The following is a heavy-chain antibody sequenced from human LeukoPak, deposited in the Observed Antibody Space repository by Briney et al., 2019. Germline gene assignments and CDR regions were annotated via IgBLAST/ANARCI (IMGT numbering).Heavy chain of an antibody. CDR1: GYSISSGYY. CDR3: ARGGVTYYFDY. D-gene: IGHD4-23*01. CDR2: IYHSGST. J-gene: IGHJ4*02. V-gene: IGHV4-38-2*02. Sequence: SETLSLTCTVSGYSISSGYYWGWIRQPPGKGLEWIGSIYHSGSTYYNPSLQSRVTISVDTSKNQFSLKLSSVTAADTAVYYCARGGVTYYFDYWGQGTLVTVSS.